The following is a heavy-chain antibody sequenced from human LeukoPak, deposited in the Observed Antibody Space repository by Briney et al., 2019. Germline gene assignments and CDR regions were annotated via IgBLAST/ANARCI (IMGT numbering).Heavy chain of an antibody. D-gene: IGHD3-3*01. CDR3: AREAAGTGILEY. CDR2: ISAYNGNT. V-gene: IGHV1-18*01. Sequence: ASVKVSCTASGYTFTSYGISGVRQAPGQGLEWMGWISAYNGNTNYAQKLQGRVTMTTDTSTSTAYMELRSLRSDDTAVYYCAREAAGTGILEYWGQGTLVTVSS. J-gene: IGHJ4*02. CDR1: GYTFTSYG.